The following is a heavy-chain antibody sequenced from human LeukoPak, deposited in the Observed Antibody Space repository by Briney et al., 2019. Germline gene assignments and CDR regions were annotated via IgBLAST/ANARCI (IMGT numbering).Heavy chain of an antibody. J-gene: IGHJ2*01. CDR1: GGSISNYY. CDR3: ARDTGEDWYFDL. V-gene: IGHV4-34*01. Sequence: PSETLSLTRAVSGGSISNYYWSWIRQPPAKGLEWIGEINHSGSTNYNPSLKSRVTISVDTSKNQFSLKLSSVTAADTGVYYCARDTGEDWYFDLWGRGTLVTVSS. CDR2: INHSGST. D-gene: IGHD7-27*01.